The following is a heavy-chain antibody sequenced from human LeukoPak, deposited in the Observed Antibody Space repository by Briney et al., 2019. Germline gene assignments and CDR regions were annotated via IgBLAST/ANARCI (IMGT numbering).Heavy chain of an antibody. CDR1: GGSISSGSYY. V-gene: IGHV4-61*02. Sequence: SQTLSLTCTVSGGSISSGSYYWSWIRQPAGKGLEWIGRIYTSGSTNYNPSLKSRVTISVDTSKNQFSLKLSSVTAADTAVYYCARENVVTPDSYFDYWGQGTLVTVSS. D-gene: IGHD4-23*01. J-gene: IGHJ4*02. CDR2: IYTSGST. CDR3: ARENVVTPDSYFDY.